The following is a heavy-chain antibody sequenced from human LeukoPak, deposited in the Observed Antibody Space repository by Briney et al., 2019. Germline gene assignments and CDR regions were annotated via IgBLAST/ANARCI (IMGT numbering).Heavy chain of an antibody. Sequence: GGSLRLSCEASGFSFSSYGMQWVRQAPGKGLEWVAFIQNDGSKKYYADSVRGRFTISRDNSKNTLYLQMNSLRPEDTGVYYCAKDLGGWSNWFDPWGQGTPATVSS. CDR1: GFSFSSYG. J-gene: IGHJ5*02. CDR3: AKDLGGWSNWFDP. D-gene: IGHD6-19*01. CDR2: IQNDGSKK. V-gene: IGHV3-30*02.